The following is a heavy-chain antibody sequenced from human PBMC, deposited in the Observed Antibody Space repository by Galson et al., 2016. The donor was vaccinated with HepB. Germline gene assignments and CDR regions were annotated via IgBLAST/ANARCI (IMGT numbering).Heavy chain of an antibody. Sequence: SVKVSCKVSGYMLSAVSMHWVRQAPGKGLEWVAGIDPEDGKKFYAKKFQGRLTMTEDTPEDTAYMELSSLRSEDTAVYFCATIRYCGGDCFGLDFWGQGTMVSVSP. CDR3: ATIRYCGGDCFGLDF. V-gene: IGHV1-24*01. J-gene: IGHJ3*01. D-gene: IGHD2-21*02. CDR2: IDPEDGKK. CDR1: GYMLSAVS.